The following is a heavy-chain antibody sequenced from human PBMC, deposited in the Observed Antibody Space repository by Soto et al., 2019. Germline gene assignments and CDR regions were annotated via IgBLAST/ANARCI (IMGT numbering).Heavy chain of an antibody. J-gene: IGHJ4*02. V-gene: IGHV4-59*01. CDR2: IYYSGST. CDR3: AKDWEGGAPVRYYFAY. CDR1: GGSISSYY. D-gene: IGHD3-16*01. Sequence: PSDTLSLTCTLSGGSISSYYWSWIRQPPGKGLEWIGYIYYSGSTNYNPSLKSRVTISVDTSKNQFSLKLSSVTAADTAVYYCAKDWEGGAPVRYYFAYWGKGPLFPVSP.